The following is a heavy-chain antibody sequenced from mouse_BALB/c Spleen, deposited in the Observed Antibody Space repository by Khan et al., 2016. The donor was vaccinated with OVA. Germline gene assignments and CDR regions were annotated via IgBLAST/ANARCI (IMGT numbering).Heavy chain of an antibody. CDR3: ARAYYGNYREAMDY. V-gene: IGHV2-6-7*01. D-gene: IGHD2-10*01. Sequence: QVQLKQSGPGLVAPSQSLSITCTVSGFSLTGYGVSWVRQPPGKGLEWLGMIWGDGTTDYNSALKSRLSISKDNSRSQVFLKVNSLQTDDTARYXCARAYYGNYREAMDYWGQGTSVTVSS. CDR1: GFSLTGYG. CDR2: IWGDGTT. J-gene: IGHJ4*01.